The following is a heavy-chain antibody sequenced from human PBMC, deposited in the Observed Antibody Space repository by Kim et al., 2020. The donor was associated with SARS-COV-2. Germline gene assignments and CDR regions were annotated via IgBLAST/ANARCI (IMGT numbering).Heavy chain of an antibody. CDR1: GYTFTGYY. D-gene: IGHD6-19*01. J-gene: IGHJ6*02. CDR3: ARGGVAQWLVGDYYYGMDV. CDR2: MNPKRGCT. V-gene: IGHV1-2*04. Sequence: ASVKVSCKASGYTFTGYYMHWVRQSGAQVRDGVGGMNPKRGCTNHAQKARGWVTMTRDTSISTAYMELRRLRSDDTAVYYCARGGVAQWLVGDYYYGMDVWGQSTTVTVSS.